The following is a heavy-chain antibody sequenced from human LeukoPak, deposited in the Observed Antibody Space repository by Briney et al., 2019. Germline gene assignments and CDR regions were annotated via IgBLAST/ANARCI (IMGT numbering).Heavy chain of an antibody. CDR2: IYYSGST. D-gene: IGHD5-24*01. CDR1: GGSISSSSYY. Sequence: SETLSLTCTVSGGSISSSSYYWGWIRRPPGKGLEWIGSIYYSGSTYYNPSLKSRVTISVDTSKNQFSLKLSSVTAADTAVYYCARAEMATMAFDYWGQGTLVTVSS. CDR3: ARAEMATMAFDY. J-gene: IGHJ4*02. V-gene: IGHV4-39*01.